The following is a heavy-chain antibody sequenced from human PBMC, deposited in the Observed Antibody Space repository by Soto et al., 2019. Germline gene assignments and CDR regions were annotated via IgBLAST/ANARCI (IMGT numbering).Heavy chain of an antibody. J-gene: IGHJ6*02. Sequence: QVQLVQSGAEVKKPGSSVKVSCKASGGTFSSYAISWVRQAPGQGLEWMGGIIPIFGTANYAQKFQGRVTITADETTSTDYMELGSLRYEDTAVYYCARARRNVVVVAAEQGYYYGMDVWGQGTTVTVSS. V-gene: IGHV1-69*01. CDR2: IIPIFGTA. CDR3: ARARRNVVVVAAEQGYYYGMDV. CDR1: GGTFSSYA. D-gene: IGHD2-15*01.